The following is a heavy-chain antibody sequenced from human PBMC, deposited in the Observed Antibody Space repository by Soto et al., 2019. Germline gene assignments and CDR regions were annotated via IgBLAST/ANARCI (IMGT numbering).Heavy chain of an antibody. V-gene: IGHV1-18*04. D-gene: IGHD4-17*01. CDR3: ARHDPATTVFY. CDR1: GYTFTSYG. J-gene: IGHJ4*02. CDR2: INAYNGNT. Sequence: ASVKVSCKASGYTFTSYGISWVRQAPGQGLEWMGWINAYNGNTNYAQKLQGRVTMTTDTSRSTAYMELRSLRSDDTAMYYCARHDPATTVFYWGQGTLVTVSS.